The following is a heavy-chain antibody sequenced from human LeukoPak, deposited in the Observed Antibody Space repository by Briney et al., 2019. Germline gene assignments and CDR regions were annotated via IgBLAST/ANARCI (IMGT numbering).Heavy chain of an antibody. Sequence: ASVKVSCKASGGTFSSYAISWVRQAPGQGLKWMGGIIPFFGTANYAQKFQGRVTITTDESTSTAYMELSSLRSEDTAVYYCARAWFGEFNYYYYMDVWGKGTTVTVSS. CDR3: ARAWFGEFNYYYYMDV. D-gene: IGHD3-10*01. CDR1: GGTFSSYA. J-gene: IGHJ6*03. CDR2: IIPFFGTA. V-gene: IGHV1-69*05.